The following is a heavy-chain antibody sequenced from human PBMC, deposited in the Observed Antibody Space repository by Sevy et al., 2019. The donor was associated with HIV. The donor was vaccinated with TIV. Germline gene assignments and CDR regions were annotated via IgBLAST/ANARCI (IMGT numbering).Heavy chain of an antibody. CDR3: ARDPPSYYDYRSGYHDY. CDR2: INWNGGST. D-gene: IGHD3-3*01. Sequence: GGSLRLSCAASGFTFDDYGMSWVRQVPGKGPEWVSGINWNGGSTGYADSVKGRFTISRGNAKNSLYRQMKSLRAEDTALYYCARDPPSYYDYRSGYHDYWGQGIRVTVSS. J-gene: IGHJ4*02. V-gene: IGHV3-20*04. CDR1: GFTFDDYG.